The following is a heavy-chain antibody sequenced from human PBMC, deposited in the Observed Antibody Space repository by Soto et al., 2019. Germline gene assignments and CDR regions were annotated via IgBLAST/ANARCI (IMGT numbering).Heavy chain of an antibody. CDR3: ARDVMNTVTSYWFDP. V-gene: IGHV1-18*01. CDR1: GYTFTSYG. Sequence: ASVKVSCKASGYTFTSYGISWVRQAPGQGLEWMGWISAYNGNTNYAQKLQGRVTMTTDTSTSTAYMELRSLRSDDTAVYYCARDVMNTVTSYWFDPWGQGTLVTVSS. D-gene: IGHD4-17*01. J-gene: IGHJ5*02. CDR2: ISAYNGNT.